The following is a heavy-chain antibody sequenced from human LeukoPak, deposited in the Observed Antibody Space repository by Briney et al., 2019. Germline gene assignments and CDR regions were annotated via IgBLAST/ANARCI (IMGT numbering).Heavy chain of an antibody. J-gene: IGHJ4*02. CDR3: ARDLRYNWNDGNY. CDR1: GFTFSSYS. V-gene: IGHV3-21*01. D-gene: IGHD1-20*01. Sequence: GGSLRLSCAASGFTFSSYSMNWVRQAPGKGLEWVSSISSSSSYIHYADSVKGRFTISRDNAKNSLYLQMSSLRAEDTAVYYCARDLRYNWNDGNYWGQGTLVTVSS. CDR2: ISSSSSYI.